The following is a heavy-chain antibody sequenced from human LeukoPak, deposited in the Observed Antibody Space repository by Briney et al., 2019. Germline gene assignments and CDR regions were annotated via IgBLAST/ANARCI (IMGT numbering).Heavy chain of an antibody. CDR3: ARDPSYYDSSGYFDY. V-gene: IGHV1-46*01. Sequence: ASVKVSCKASGYTFTSSYMHWVRQAPGQGLEWMGIINPSGGSTSYAQKFQGRVTMTRDTSTSTVYMELSSLRSEDTAVYYCARDPSYYDSSGYFDYWGQGTLVTVSS. CDR2: INPSGGST. D-gene: IGHD3-22*01. J-gene: IGHJ4*02. CDR1: GYTFTSSY.